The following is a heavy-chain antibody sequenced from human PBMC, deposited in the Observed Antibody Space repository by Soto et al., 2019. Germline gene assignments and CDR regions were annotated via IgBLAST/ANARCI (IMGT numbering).Heavy chain of an antibody. J-gene: IGHJ4*02. D-gene: IGHD2-15*01. Sequence: GGSLRLSCAASGFSFTASAMSWVRQAPGKGLEWVSAISATADATYCPDSVKGRFTISRDNSRNTLYLQMNSLRAEDTAVYYCAKDLLLPDDCWGQGTRVTVSS. CDR1: GFSFTASA. CDR3: AKDLLLPDDC. V-gene: IGHV3-23*01. CDR2: ISATADAT.